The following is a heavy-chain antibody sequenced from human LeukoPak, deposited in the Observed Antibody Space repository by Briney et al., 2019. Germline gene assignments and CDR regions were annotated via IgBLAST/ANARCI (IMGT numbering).Heavy chain of an antibody. CDR3: ARDDGISVAGIDWFDP. Sequence: GGSLRLSCAASGFTFSSYAMSWVRQAPGKGLEWVSAISGSGGSTYYADSVKGRFTISRDNSKNTLYLQMNSLRAEDTAVYYCARDDGISVAGIDWFDPWGQGTLVTVSS. CDR2: ISGSGGST. CDR1: GFTFSSYA. D-gene: IGHD6-19*01. J-gene: IGHJ5*02. V-gene: IGHV3-23*01.